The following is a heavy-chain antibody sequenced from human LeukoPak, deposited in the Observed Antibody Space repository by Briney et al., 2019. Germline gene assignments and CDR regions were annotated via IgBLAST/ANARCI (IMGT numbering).Heavy chain of an antibody. D-gene: IGHD3-22*01. CDR2: IYPGDSDT. V-gene: IGHV5-51*01. J-gene: IGHJ4*02. Sequence: GESLKISCQGSGYSFTSYWIAWVRQMPGKGLEWMGIIYPGDSDTRYSPSFQGQVTISADKYISTAYLQWSSLKASDTAMYYCATLRSGYYYDYFDYWGQGTLVTVSS. CDR3: ATLRSGYYYDYFDY. CDR1: GYSFTSYW.